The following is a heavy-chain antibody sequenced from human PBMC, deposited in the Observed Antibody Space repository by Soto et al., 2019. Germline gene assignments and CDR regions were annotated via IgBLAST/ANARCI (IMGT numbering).Heavy chain of an antibody. CDR3: ARQANVAALIDY. Sequence: PSETLSLTCTVSGGSISSYYWSWIRQPPGKGLEWIGYIYYSGSTNYNPSLKSRVTISVDTSKNQFSLKLSSVTAADTAVYYCARQANVAALIDYWGQGTLVTVSS. V-gene: IGHV4-59*08. CDR2: IYYSGST. CDR1: GGSISSYY. D-gene: IGHD2-15*01. J-gene: IGHJ4*02.